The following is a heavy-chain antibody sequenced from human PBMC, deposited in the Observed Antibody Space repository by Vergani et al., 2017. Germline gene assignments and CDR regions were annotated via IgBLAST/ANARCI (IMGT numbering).Heavy chain of an antibody. CDR2: IRYDGSNK. Sequence: QVHLVESGGGVVQPGGSLRLSCAASGFTFSSYGMHWVRQAPGKGLEWVAFIRYDGSNKYYADSVKGRFTISRDNSRNTLYLQMNSLRAEDTAVYYCAKDSGDCGGDCYYDAFDMWGQGTMVTVSS. V-gene: IGHV3-30*02. CDR3: AKDSGDCGGDCYYDAFDM. J-gene: IGHJ3*02. D-gene: IGHD2-21*02. CDR1: GFTFSSYG.